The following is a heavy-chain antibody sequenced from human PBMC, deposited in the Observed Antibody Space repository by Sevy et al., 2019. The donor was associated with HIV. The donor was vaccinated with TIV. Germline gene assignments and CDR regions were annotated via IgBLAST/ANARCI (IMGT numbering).Heavy chain of an antibody. J-gene: IGHJ4*02. D-gene: IGHD3-3*01. CDR2: INQDGNEK. CDR3: ATFSVGY. CDR1: GFTFSDSW. V-gene: IGHV3-7*01. Sequence: GGSLRLSCAASGFTFSDSWMHWVRQAPGKGLDWVANINQDGNEKYYVDSVKGRFTISRDNAKNSLYLQMNSLRDDDTAVSYCATFSVGYWGQGTLVTVSS.